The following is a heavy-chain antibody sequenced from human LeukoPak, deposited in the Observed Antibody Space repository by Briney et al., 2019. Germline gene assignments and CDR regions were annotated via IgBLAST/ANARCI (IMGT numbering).Heavy chain of an antibody. CDR3: ARVSWNLPHYFDY. CDR1: GYTFTSYY. D-gene: IGHD1-1*01. CDR2: INPSGGST. V-gene: IGHV1-46*01. Sequence: GASVKVSCKASGYTFTSYYMHWVRQAPGQGLEWMGIINPSGGSTSFAQKFQSRVTMTRDTSTSTVYMELSSLRSEDTAVYYCARVSWNLPHYFDYWGQGTLVTVSS. J-gene: IGHJ4*02.